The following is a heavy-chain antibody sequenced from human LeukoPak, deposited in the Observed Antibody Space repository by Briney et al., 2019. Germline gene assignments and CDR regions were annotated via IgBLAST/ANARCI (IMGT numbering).Heavy chain of an antibody. CDR1: GFTFSSYG. V-gene: IGHV3-30*18. CDR2: ISYDGSNK. Sequence: TGGSLRLSCAASGFTFSSYGMHWVRQAPGKGLEWVAVISYDGSNKYYADSVKGRFTISRDNSKNTLYLQMNSLRAEDTAVYYCAKDPRYSSGFYSDWGQGTLVTVSS. J-gene: IGHJ4*02. D-gene: IGHD6-19*01. CDR3: AKDPRYSSGFYSD.